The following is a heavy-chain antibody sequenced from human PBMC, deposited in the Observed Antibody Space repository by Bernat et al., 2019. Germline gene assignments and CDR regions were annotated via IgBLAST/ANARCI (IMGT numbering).Heavy chain of an antibody. V-gene: IGHV3-30-3*01. Sequence: QVQLVESGGGVVQPGRSLRLSCAASGFTFSSYAMHWVRQAPGKGLEWVAVISYDGSNNCYADSVKGRFTISRDNSKNTLYLQMNSLRAEDTAVYYCARGAEELWLEQCLDYWGQGTLVTVSS. CDR2: ISYDGSNN. D-gene: IGHD6-19*01. CDR3: ARGAEELWLEQCLDY. CDR1: GFTFSSYA. J-gene: IGHJ4*02.